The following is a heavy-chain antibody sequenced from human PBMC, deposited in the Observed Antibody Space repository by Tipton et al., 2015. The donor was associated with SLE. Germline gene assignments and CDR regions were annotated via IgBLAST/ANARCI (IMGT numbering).Heavy chain of an antibody. Sequence: TLSLTCSVSDDSISTYYWSWIRQPAGKGLEWLGRLDARGTSTYNPSLKGRGTMSADTSKRHFYLTLTSGTASDTAVYYCARERGPALTTATFDGFDFWGQGTMVTVSS. D-gene: IGHD1-14*01. CDR2: LDARGTS. J-gene: IGHJ3*01. CDR3: ARERGPALTTATFDGFDF. V-gene: IGHV4-4*07. CDR1: DDSISTYY.